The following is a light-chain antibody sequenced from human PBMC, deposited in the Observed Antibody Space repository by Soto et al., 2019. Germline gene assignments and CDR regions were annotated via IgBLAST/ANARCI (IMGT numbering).Light chain of an antibody. Sequence: QSALTQPASVSGSAGQSITISCSGTMRDVGAYNLVSWYQQHPGTAPKLIIYEVRNRPSGISSRFSGSRSGNTASLTIAGLQPEDEGDYYCRAYTAISTLVFGGGTKLTVL. CDR3: RAYTAISTLV. J-gene: IGLJ3*02. CDR2: EVR. V-gene: IGLV2-14*01. CDR1: MRDVGAYNL.